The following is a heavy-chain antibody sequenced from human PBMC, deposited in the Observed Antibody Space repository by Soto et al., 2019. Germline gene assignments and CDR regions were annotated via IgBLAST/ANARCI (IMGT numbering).Heavy chain of an antibody. V-gene: IGHV5-51*01. CDR1: GYSFTSYW. CDR3: ARHYCSSTSCYPVYYYYYGMDV. CDR2: IYPGDSDT. Sequence: GESLKISCNGSGYSFTSYWIGWVRQMPGKGLAWMGIIYPGDSDTRYSPSFQGQVTISADKSISTAYLQWSSLKASDTAMYYCARHYCSSTSCYPVYYYYYGMDVWGQGTTVTVSS. J-gene: IGHJ6*02. D-gene: IGHD2-2*01.